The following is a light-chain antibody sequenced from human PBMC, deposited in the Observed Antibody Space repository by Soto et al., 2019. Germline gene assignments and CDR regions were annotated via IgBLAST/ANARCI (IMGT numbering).Light chain of an antibody. CDR1: QSVNSEY. Sequence: EIVLTQSPGTLSLSPRERATLSCRASQSVNSEYLAWYQQKPGQAPRLLIYGASIRATGIPDRFSGSGSGTDFTLSISRLEPEDVVSYYCQQYGNSPITFGQGTRLEI. V-gene: IGKV3-20*01. CDR2: GAS. J-gene: IGKJ5*01. CDR3: QQYGNSPIT.